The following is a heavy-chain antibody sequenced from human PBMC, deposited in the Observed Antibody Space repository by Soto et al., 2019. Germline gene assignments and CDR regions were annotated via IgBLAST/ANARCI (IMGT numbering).Heavy chain of an antibody. CDR3: ARQKVSRFYGEVDFFDY. V-gene: IGHV1-3*01. CDR2: INAGNGNT. CDR1: GYTFTDYA. J-gene: IGHJ4*02. D-gene: IGHD4-17*01. Sequence: ASVKVSCKASGYTFTDYAMHWVRQAPGQRLEWMGWINAGNGNTKYSQKFQGRVTITRDTSASTAYMELSSLRSEDTAVYYCARQKVSRFYGEVDFFDYWGLGNLVTVS.